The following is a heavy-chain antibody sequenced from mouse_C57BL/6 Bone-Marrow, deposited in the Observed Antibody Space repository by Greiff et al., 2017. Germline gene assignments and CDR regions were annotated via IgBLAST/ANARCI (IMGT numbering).Heavy chain of an antibody. D-gene: IGHD2-2*01. Sequence: EVQLQQSGPELVKPGASVKMSCKASGYTFTDYNMHWVKQSHGKSLEWIGYINPNNGGTSYNQKFKGKATLTVNKSSSTAYMELRSLTSEDSAVYYCANDLLWLRRYYYAMDYWGQGPSVTVSS. V-gene: IGHV1-22*01. J-gene: IGHJ4*01. CDR1: GYTFTDYN. CDR2: INPNNGGT. CDR3: ANDLLWLRRYYYAMDY.